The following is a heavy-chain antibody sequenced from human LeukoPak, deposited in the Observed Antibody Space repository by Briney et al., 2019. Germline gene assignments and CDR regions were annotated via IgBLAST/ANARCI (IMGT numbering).Heavy chain of an antibody. D-gene: IGHD2-15*01. CDR3: ARVLEGYCSGGSCKLFDY. CDR1: GGSFSGYY. V-gene: IGHV4-34*01. Sequence: KSSETLSLTCAVYGGSFSGYYWSWIRQPPGKGLEWIGEINHSGSTNYNPSLKSRVTISVDTSKNQFSLKLSSVTAADTAVYYCARVLEGYCSGGSCKLFDYWGQGTLVTVSS. CDR2: INHSGST. J-gene: IGHJ4*02.